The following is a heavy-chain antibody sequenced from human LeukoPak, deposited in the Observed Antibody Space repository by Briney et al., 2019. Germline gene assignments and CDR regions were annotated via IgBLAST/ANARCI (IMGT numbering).Heavy chain of an antibody. CDR1: GFTVSSKY. CDR2: IYSGGST. D-gene: IGHD3-10*01. V-gene: IGHV3-66*01. J-gene: IGHJ3*02. CDR3: ARDNYYGSGSFDAFDI. Sequence: GGSLRLSCAASGFTVSSKYMSWVRQAPGKGLEWVSIIYSGGSTYYADSVKGRFTISRDNAKNSLYLQMNSLRAEDTAVYYCARDNYYGSGSFDAFDIWGQGTMVTVSS.